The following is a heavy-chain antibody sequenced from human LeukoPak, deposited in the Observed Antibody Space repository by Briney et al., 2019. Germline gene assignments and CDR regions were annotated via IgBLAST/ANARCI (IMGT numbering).Heavy chain of an antibody. D-gene: IGHD2-15*01. V-gene: IGHV3-74*01. Sequence: PGGSLRLSCTASGFTFSSYWMHWVRQAPGKGLVWVSRINGDGSSTIYADSVEGRFTISRDNAKNTLYLQMNSLRAEDTAVYYCATPFTTPPHWGQGTLVTVSS. J-gene: IGHJ4*02. CDR3: ATPFTTPPH. CDR2: INGDGSST. CDR1: GFTFSSYW.